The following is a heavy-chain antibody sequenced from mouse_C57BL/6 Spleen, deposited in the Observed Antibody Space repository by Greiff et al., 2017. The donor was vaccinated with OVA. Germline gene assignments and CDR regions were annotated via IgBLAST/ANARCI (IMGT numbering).Heavy chain of an antibody. V-gene: IGHV5-9-1*02. D-gene: IGHD1-1*01. J-gene: IGHJ4*01. Sequence: EVQVVESGEGLVKPGGSLKLSCAASGFTFSSYAMSWVRQTPEKRLEWVAYISSGGDYIYYADTVKGRFTISRDNARNTLYLQMSSLKSEDTAMYYCTRDQVTTGVAGNYAMDYWGQGTSVTVSS. CDR3: TRDQVTTGVAGNYAMDY. CDR2: ISSGGDYI. CDR1: GFTFSSYA.